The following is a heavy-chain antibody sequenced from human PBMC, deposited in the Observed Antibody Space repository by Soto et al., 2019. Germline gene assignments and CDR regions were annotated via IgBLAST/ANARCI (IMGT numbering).Heavy chain of an antibody. Sequence: QVQLGQSGAEVKKPGASVKVSCKASGYTFTSYVIRWVRKAPGQGLEWMGWISAYNGNTNYAQKLQGRVTMNTDTSTSTAYIELRSLRSDDTSWYYCARDSPPVAYWGQGTLVTVSS. V-gene: IGHV1-18*01. CDR3: ARDSPPVAY. CDR2: ISAYNGNT. J-gene: IGHJ4*02. CDR1: GYTFTSYV.